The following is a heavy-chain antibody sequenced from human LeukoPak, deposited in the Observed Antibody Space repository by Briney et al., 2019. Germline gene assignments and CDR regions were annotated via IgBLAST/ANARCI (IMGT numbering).Heavy chain of an antibody. CDR2: IKEVGSET. V-gene: IGHV3-7*01. J-gene: IGHJ4*02. CDR3: AKSLDY. Sequence: TGGSLRLSCGASGFTFSRSWMDWVRQAPGKGLEWVANIKEVGSETYYVDSAKGRFTVSRDNAKNSLYLQMDSLRVEDTAIYYCAKSLDYWGQGTPVTVSS. CDR1: GFTFSRSW.